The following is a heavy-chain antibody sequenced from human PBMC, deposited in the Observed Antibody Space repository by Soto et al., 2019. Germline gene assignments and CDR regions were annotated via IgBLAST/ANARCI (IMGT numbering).Heavy chain of an antibody. CDR1: GFTFSSYA. J-gene: IGHJ4*02. Sequence: PGGSLRLSCSASGFTFSSYAMHWVRQAPGKGLEYVSAISSNGGSTYYADSVKGRFTISRDNSKNTLYLQMSSLRAEDTAVYYCVKXRLIAVAEIGYFDYWGQGTLVTVSS. V-gene: IGHV3-64D*08. CDR2: ISSNGGST. D-gene: IGHD6-19*01. CDR3: VKXRLIAVAEIGYFDY.